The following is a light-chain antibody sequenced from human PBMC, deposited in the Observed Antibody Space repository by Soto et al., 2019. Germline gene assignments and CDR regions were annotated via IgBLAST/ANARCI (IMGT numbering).Light chain of an antibody. Sequence: QSALTQPASVSGSPGQSITISCTGTSSDVGGYNYVPWFQQHPGKAPNLMIYDVYRRPSGVSYRFSGSKSGNTASLTISGLQAEDEADYYCSSYTTSRTVVFGGGTQLTVL. J-gene: IGLJ2*01. V-gene: IGLV2-14*01. CDR1: SSDVGGYNY. CDR2: DVY. CDR3: SSYTTSRTVV.